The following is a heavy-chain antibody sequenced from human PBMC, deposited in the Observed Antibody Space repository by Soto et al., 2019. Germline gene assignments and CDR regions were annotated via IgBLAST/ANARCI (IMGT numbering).Heavy chain of an antibody. D-gene: IGHD6-13*01. CDR1: GFTFSSYG. Sequence: QVQLVESGGGVVQPGRSLRLSCAASGFTFSSYGMHWVRQAPGKGLEWVAVISYDGSNKYYADSVKGRFTISRDNSKNTLYLQRNSLRAEDTAVYYCAKVGGSSSWYGQAVDVWGQGTTVTVSS. CDR3: AKVGGSSSWYGQAVDV. CDR2: ISYDGSNK. V-gene: IGHV3-30*18. J-gene: IGHJ6*02.